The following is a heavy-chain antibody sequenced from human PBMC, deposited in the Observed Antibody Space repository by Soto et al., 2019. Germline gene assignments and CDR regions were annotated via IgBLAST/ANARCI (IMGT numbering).Heavy chain of an antibody. CDR1: GFTFSRHG. CDR2: INPSGDST. Sequence: PGGSLRLSCVASGFTFSRHGLSWVRQAPGKGLEWVSTINPSGDSTFYADSVKGRSTISRDNSKNTVYLQMNSLSVGDTAVYLCAKVDVSTAGSFDYWGQGALVTVSS. V-gene: IGHV3-23*01. J-gene: IGHJ4*02. CDR3: AKVDVSTAGSFDY. D-gene: IGHD6-13*01.